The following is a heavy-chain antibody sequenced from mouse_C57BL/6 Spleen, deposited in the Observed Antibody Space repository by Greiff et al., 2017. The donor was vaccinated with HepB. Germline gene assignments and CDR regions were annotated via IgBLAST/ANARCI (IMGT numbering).Heavy chain of an antibody. CDR2: IYPGDGDT. D-gene: IGHD1-1*01. Sequence: QVQLQQPGAELVKPGASVKMSCKASGYTFTSYWITWVKQRPGKGLEWIGRIYPGDGDTNYNGKFKGKATLTADKSSSTAYMQLSSLTSEDSAVYFCARNYGSSLLDYWGQGTTLTVSS. CDR3: ARNYGSSLLDY. V-gene: IGHV1-82*01. J-gene: IGHJ2*01. CDR1: GYTFTSYW.